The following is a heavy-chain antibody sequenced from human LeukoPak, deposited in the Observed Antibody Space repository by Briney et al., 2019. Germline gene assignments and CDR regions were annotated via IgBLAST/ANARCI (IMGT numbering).Heavy chain of an antibody. CDR3: ARAAAAGTVVDP. J-gene: IGHJ5*02. CDR1: GGSISSHY. D-gene: IGHD6-13*01. Sequence: KASETLSLTCTVSGGSISSHYWSWIRQPLGKGLEWIGYIYYSGSTNYNPSLKSRVTISVDTSKNQFSLKLSSVTAADTAVYYCARAAAAGTVVDPWGQGTLVTVSS. CDR2: IYYSGST. V-gene: IGHV4-59*11.